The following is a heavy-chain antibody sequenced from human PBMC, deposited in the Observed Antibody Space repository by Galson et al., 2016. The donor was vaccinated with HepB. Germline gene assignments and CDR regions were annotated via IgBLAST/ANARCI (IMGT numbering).Heavy chain of an antibody. CDR3: AKGRGGSGSYDFDS. J-gene: IGHJ4*02. CDR1: GFRSSSYV. D-gene: IGHD3-10*01. V-gene: IGHV3-23*01. CDR2: IGGSGGSR. Sequence: SLRLSCAASGFRSSSYVMTWVRQAPGKGLEWVSSIGGSGGSRYYADSVKGRLTISRDSSRNTVYLQMNSLKVEDTAVYYCAKGRGGSGSYDFDSWGPGTVVTVSS.